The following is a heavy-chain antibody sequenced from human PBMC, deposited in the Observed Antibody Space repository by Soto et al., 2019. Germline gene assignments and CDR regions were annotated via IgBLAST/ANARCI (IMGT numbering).Heavy chain of an antibody. V-gene: IGHV3-48*03. J-gene: IGHJ4*02. CDR2: ITSSGNII. D-gene: IGHD1-26*01. CDR3: ARGPPISGSSLNY. CDR1: GFTFSNYE. Sequence: XESLRLSCEASGFTFSNYEMNWVRQAPGKGLEWVSYITSSGNIIYYADSVKGRFTISRDNAKNSLYLQMNSLRAEDTAIYYCARGPPISGSSLNYWGQGTVVTVSS.